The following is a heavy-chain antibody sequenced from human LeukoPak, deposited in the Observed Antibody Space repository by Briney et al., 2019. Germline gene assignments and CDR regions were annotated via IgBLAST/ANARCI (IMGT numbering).Heavy chain of an antibody. V-gene: IGHV3-23*01. CDR1: GFTFSSYG. CDR3: AKDPVYYYDSSGYYDY. D-gene: IGHD3-22*01. CDR2: ISGSGGST. J-gene: IGHJ4*02. Sequence: GGSLRLSCAASGFTFSSYGMLWVRQAPGKGLEWVSAISGSGGSTYYADSVKGRFTISRDNSKNTLYLQMNSLRAEDTAVYYCAKDPVYYYDSSGYYDYWGQGTLVTVSS.